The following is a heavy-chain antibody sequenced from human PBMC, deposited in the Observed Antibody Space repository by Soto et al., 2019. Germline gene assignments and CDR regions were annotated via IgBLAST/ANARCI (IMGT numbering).Heavy chain of an antibody. V-gene: IGHV4-31*03. J-gene: IGHJ3*01. CDR3: ARENFGVIIHDAFDL. D-gene: IGHD2-8*01. CDR2: IYDSETT. Sequence: SETLCLTCSVSGDSVSGGGYYWNWIRQHPGRGLEWLGYIYDSETTYYNPSLESRLSISVDASKNQFSLKVTSVTPADTAVYYCARENFGVIIHDAFDLWGQGTMVTVSS. CDR1: GDSVSGGGYY.